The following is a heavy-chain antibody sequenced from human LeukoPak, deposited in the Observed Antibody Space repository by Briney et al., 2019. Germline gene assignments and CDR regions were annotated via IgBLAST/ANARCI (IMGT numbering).Heavy chain of an antibody. CDR3: ARIYSSSSSWFDP. D-gene: IGHD6-13*01. V-gene: IGHV5-51*01. Sequence: GESLQISCKGSGYTFTTSWIGWVRQMPGKGLEWMGIIYPSDSDTRYSPSFQGQVTISADTSISTAYLQWSSLKASDTAMYYCARIYSSSSSWFDPWGQGTLVTVSS. J-gene: IGHJ5*02. CDR2: IYPSDSDT. CDR1: GYTFTTSW.